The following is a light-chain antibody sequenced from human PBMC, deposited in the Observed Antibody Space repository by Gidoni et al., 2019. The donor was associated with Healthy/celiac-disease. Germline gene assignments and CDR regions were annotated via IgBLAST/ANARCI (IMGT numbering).Light chain of an antibody. CDR3: NEYGRPSVK. Sequence: ETLSWCPGERATLSCRASQSVSSSYLAWYQQKPGQAPRLLIYGASSRATGIRDRFSGSVPGTDFTLTIRSMEPEDFAVQYCNEYGRPSVKFGQGTKVEIK. V-gene: IGKV3-20*01. J-gene: IGKJ1*01. CDR2: GAS. CDR1: QSVSSSY.